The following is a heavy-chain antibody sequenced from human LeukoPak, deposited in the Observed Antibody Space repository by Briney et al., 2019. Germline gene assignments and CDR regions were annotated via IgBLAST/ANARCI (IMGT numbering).Heavy chain of an antibody. CDR1: GYTFTTHD. CDR2: MSPNSGDT. Sequence: ASVNVSCKASGYTFTTHDINWVRQATGQGLEWLGWMSPNSGDTGYAQKFQGRVTMTSDSSISTAYMELSSLRSEDTAIYYCVRTPPNWGFDYWGQGILVTVSS. V-gene: IGHV1-8*01. J-gene: IGHJ4*02. D-gene: IGHD7-27*01. CDR3: VRTPPNWGFDY.